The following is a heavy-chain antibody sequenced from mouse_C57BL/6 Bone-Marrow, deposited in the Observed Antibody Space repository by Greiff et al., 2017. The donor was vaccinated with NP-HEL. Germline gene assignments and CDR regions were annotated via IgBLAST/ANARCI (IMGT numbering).Heavy chain of an antibody. V-gene: IGHV1-19*01. D-gene: IGHD1-1*01. CDR2: INPYNGGT. CDR3: ARWAYYGSSWGYFDV. J-gene: IGHJ1*03. CDR1: GYTFTDYY. Sequence: EVQLQQSGPVLVKPGASVKMSCKASGYTFTDYYMNWVKQSHGKSLEWIGVINPYNGGTSYNQKFKGKATLTVDKSSSTAYMELNSLTSEDSAVYYCARWAYYGSSWGYFDVWGTGTTVTVSS.